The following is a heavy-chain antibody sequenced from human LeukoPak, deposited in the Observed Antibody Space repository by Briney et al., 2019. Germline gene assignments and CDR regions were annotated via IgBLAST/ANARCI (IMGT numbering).Heavy chain of an antibody. CDR3: ATYYYDSGGFHFHH. CDR1: GFTFRSYG. CDR2: ISSNGGRT. Sequence: GGSLRLSCAASGFTFRSYGMHWVRQAPGKGLEYVSAISSNGGRTYYANSVKGRFTISRDNSRNTLYLQMGRLRVEDMAVYYCATYYYDSGGFHFHHWGQGTLVTVSS. D-gene: IGHD3-22*01. J-gene: IGHJ1*01. V-gene: IGHV3-64*01.